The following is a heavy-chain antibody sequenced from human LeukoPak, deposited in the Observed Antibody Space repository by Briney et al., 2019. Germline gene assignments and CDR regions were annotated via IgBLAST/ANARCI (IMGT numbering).Heavy chain of an antibody. CDR3: ARDGPPGKGDY. CDR2: IYTSGST. V-gene: IGHV4-4*07. J-gene: IGHJ4*02. Sequence: TSETLSLTCTVSGGSISSYYWSWIRQPAGKGLEWIGRIYTSGSTNYNPSLKSRVTMSVDTSKNQFSLKLSSVTDADTAVYYCARDGPPGKGDYWAREPWSPSPQ. CDR1: GGSISSYY. D-gene: IGHD1-26*01.